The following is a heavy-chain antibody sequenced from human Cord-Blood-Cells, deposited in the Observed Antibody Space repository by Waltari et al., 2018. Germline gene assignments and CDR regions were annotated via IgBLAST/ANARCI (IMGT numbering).Heavy chain of an antibody. V-gene: IGHV3-7*01. D-gene: IGHD5-18*01. CDR2: IKQDGSEK. Sequence: EVQLVESGGALVQAGGSLRLCCGASGCSFSSYWMSWVRQAPGKGLEWVANIKQDGSEKYYVDSVKGRFTISRDNAKNSLYLQMNSLRAEDTAVYYCARLGYSYGDAFDIWGQGTMVTVSS. J-gene: IGHJ3*02. CDR1: GCSFSSYW. CDR3: ARLGYSYGDAFDI.